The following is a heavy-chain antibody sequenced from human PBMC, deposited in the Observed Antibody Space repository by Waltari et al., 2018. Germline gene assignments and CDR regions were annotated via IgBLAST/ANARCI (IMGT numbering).Heavy chain of an antibody. CDR3: ARHSAARLLDY. CDR2: IKQDGSEK. D-gene: IGHD6-6*01. Sequence: EVQMVESGGGVVQPGGSLRLSCAASRVTVSRSRMSWARQPPGKGLEWVANIKQDGSEKYYVDSVKGRFTISRDNTKNSLYLQTNSLRAEDTAVYYCARHSAARLLDYWGQGTLVTVSS. V-gene: IGHV3-7*04. CDR1: RVTVSRSR. J-gene: IGHJ4*02.